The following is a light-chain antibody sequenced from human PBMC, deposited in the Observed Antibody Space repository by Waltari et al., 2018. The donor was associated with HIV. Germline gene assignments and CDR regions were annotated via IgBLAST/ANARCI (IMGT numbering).Light chain of an antibody. J-gene: IGLJ2*01. CDR3: ATWDSSLNGVL. V-gene: IGLV1-51*01. Sequence: QSVLTQPPPVSSTPGQKVTISCSGSTSNIGNNFVSWNQRHPGTGPKPLIYNNTERPSGIPVRFSGSKSGTSATLGITGLQTGDEADYYCATWDSSLNGVLFGGGTKLTAL. CDR1: TSNIGNNF. CDR2: NNT.